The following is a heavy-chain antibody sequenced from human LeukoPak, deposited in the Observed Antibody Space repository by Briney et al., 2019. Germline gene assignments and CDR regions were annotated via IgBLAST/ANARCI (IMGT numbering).Heavy chain of an antibody. Sequence: EASVKVSCKASGYIFTSYGISWVRQAPGQGLEWMGRIIPIFGTANYAQKFQGRVTITTDESTTTAYMELSSLRCEDTAVYYCARDPTLRQMGPISDAFEIWGQRTMVTVSS. CDR3: ARDPTLRQMGPISDAFEI. V-gene: IGHV1-69*05. CDR2: IIPIFGTA. D-gene: IGHD5-24*01. CDR1: GYIFTSYG. J-gene: IGHJ3*02.